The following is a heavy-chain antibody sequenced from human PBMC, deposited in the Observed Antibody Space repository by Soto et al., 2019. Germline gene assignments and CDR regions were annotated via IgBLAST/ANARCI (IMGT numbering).Heavy chain of an antibody. Sequence: EVQLLESGGGLVQPGGSLRLSCAASGFAFSNNAMSWVRQAPGKGLEWVSAVTASGGVTYYADSVKGRFTVSRDNSKNTLFLHMKGLRVHDTVVYFCAKDLGIVVTTEFAFLGQGTLVTVSS. CDR1: GFAFSNNA. CDR3: AKDLGIVVTTEFAF. CDR2: VTASGGVT. D-gene: IGHD5-12*01. J-gene: IGHJ4*02. V-gene: IGHV3-23*01.